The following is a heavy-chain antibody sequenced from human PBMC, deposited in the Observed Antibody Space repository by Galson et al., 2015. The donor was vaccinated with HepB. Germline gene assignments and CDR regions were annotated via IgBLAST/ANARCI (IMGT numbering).Heavy chain of an antibody. CDR3: AKEEA. Sequence: SLRLSCAASGFTFSIYGLHWVRQAPGKGLEWLAVISHDGNDKLYADSVKGRFTISRDNSKNTLYLQMNSLRADDTAVYYCAKEEAWGQGTLVTVSS. CDR2: ISHDGNDK. CDR1: GFTFSIYG. J-gene: IGHJ4*02. V-gene: IGHV3-30*18.